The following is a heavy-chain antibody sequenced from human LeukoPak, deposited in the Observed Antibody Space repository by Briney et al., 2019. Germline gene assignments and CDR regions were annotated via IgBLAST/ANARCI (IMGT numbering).Heavy chain of an antibody. CDR3: AKGGSYPPEYFQH. V-gene: IGHV3-30-3*01. CDR1: GFTFSSYA. CDR2: ISYDGSNK. J-gene: IGHJ1*01. Sequence: TGGSLRLSCAASGFTFSSYAMHWVRQAPGKGLEWVAVISYDGSNKYYADSVKGRFTISRDNSKNTLYLQMNSLRAEDTAVYYCAKGGSYPPEYFQHWGQGTLVTVSS. D-gene: IGHD1-26*01.